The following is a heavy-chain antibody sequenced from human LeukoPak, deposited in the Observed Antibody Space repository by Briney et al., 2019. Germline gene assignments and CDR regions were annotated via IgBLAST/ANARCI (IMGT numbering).Heavy chain of an antibody. CDR3: ARDRAGATTDY. CDR1: GFTFSSYS. Sequence: GGSLRLSCAASGFTFSSYSMNWVRQAPGKGLEWVSSISSSSSYIYYADSVKGRVTISRDNAKNSLYLQMNSLRAEDTAVYYCARDRAGATTDYWGQGTLVTVSS. V-gene: IGHV3-21*01. D-gene: IGHD1-26*01. J-gene: IGHJ4*02. CDR2: ISSSSSYI.